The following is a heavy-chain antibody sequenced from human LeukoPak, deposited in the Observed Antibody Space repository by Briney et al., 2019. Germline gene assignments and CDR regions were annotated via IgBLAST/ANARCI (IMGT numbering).Heavy chain of an antibody. Sequence: GGSLRLSCAASGFTVSSKYMSWVRQAPGKGLEWVSSVSSSGVNTYYADSVKGRFTISRDNSRNTVYLQISSLRAEDTAVYYCAKRDRPCSGDCSAPYYFDYWGQGTLVTVSS. CDR3: AKRDRPCSGDCSAPYYFDY. CDR2: VSSSGVNT. D-gene: IGHD2-21*02. J-gene: IGHJ4*02. V-gene: IGHV3-23*01. CDR1: GFTVSSKY.